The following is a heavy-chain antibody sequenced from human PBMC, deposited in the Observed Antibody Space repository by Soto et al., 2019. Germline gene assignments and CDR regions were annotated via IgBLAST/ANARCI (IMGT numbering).Heavy chain of an antibody. J-gene: IGHJ6*02. D-gene: IGHD3-10*01. Sequence: EVQLVETGGGLIQPGGSLRLSCAASGFTVSSNYMSWVRQAPGKGLEWVSVIYSGGSTYYADSVKGRFTISRDNSKNALYLQMDSLRAEDTAVYYCAREGGYYGSGSYSMDVWGQGTTVTVSS. V-gene: IGHV3-53*02. CDR3: AREGGYYGSGSYSMDV. CDR2: IYSGGST. CDR1: GFTVSSNY.